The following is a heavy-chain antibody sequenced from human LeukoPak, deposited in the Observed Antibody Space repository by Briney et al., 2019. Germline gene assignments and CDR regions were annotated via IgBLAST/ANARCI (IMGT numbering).Heavy chain of an antibody. J-gene: IGHJ6*02. D-gene: IGHD3-3*01. V-gene: IGHV3-30*04. CDR2: ISYDGSNK. Sequence: PGGSLRLSCAASGFTFSSYAMHWVRQAPGKGLGWVAVISYDGSNKYYADSVKGRFTISRDNSKNTLYLQMNSLRAEDTAVYYCARASDYDFWSDGHYGLDVWGQGTTVTVSS. CDR1: GFTFSSYA. CDR3: ARASDYDFWSDGHYGLDV.